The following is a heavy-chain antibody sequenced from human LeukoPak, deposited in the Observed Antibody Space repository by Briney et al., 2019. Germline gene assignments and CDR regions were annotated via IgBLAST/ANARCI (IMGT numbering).Heavy chain of an antibody. CDR1: GFTFSSYW. V-gene: IGHV3-7*01. D-gene: IGHD3-22*01. J-gene: IGHJ4*02. CDR2: IKQDGSEK. CDR3: ARVPTMIVVDQTRGSYFDY. Sequence: GGSLRLSCAASGFTFSSYWMSWVRQAPGKGLEWVANIKQDGSEKYYVDSVKGRFTISRDNAMNTLNLQMNSLRAEDTAVYYCARVPTMIVVDQTRGSYFDYWGQGTLVTVSS.